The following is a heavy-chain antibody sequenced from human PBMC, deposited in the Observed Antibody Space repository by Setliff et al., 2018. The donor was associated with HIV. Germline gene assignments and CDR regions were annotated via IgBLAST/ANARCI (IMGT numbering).Heavy chain of an antibody. Sequence: ASVKVSCKASGGTFSTYVISWVRQAPGQGLEWMGWISPYNGNTDYAQNFQGRVTMTTDTSTSTVYMELRSLISDDTAVYYCARGVLITFGYQNWFDPWGQGTLVTVSS. CDR3: ARGVLITFGYQNWFDP. D-gene: IGHD3-16*01. CDR2: ISPYNGNT. V-gene: IGHV1-18*01. CDR1: GGTFSTYV. J-gene: IGHJ5*02.